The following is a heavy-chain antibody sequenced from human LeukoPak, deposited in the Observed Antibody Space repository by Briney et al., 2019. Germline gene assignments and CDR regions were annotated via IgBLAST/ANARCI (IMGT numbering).Heavy chain of an antibody. CDR3: AKTMVRGVIIPFDS. CDR2: ISGSGGTT. CDR1: GFTFSSYI. J-gene: IGHJ4*02. V-gene: IGHV3-23*01. Sequence: GGSLRLSCAASGFTFSSYIVSWVRQAPGKGLEWVSAISGSGGTTYYADSVKGRFTISRDNSKNTLYLQMNSLRAEDTALYYCAKTMVRGVIIPFDSWGQGTLVTAPS. D-gene: IGHD3-10*01.